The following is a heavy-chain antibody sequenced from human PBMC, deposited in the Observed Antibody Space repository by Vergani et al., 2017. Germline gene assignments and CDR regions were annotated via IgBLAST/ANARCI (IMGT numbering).Heavy chain of an antibody. J-gene: IGHJ4*02. D-gene: IGHD1-26*01. CDR2: ISSRTSYI. Sequence: EVQLVESGGGLVKPGGSLRLSCAASGFTFSSYSMNWVRQAPGKGLEWVSSISSRTSYIYYADSVKGRFTISRDNAKNSLYLQMNSLRTEDTAVYYWAREGVGFEDYWGQGTLVTVSS. CDR3: AREGVGFEDY. V-gene: IGHV3-21*01. CDR1: GFTFSSYS.